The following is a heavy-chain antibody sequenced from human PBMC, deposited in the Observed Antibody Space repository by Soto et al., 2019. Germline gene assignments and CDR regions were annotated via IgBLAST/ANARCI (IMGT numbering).Heavy chain of an antibody. V-gene: IGHV6-1*01. D-gene: IGHD2-8*01. CDR2: TYYRSKWYN. Sequence: PSQTLSLTCAISGDSVSSNSAAWNWIRQSPSRGLEWLGRTYYRSKWYNDYAVSVKSRITINPDTSKNQFSLQLNSVTPEDTAVYYCARFSLWDPNDYYYGMDVWGQGTTVTVSS. CDR3: ARFSLWDPNDYYYGMDV. CDR1: GDSVSSNSAA. J-gene: IGHJ6*02.